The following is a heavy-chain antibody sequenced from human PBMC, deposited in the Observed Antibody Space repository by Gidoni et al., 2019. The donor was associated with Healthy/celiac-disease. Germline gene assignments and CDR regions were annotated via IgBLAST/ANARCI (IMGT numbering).Heavy chain of an antibody. CDR3: AKDYGSGSYHYGMDV. D-gene: IGHD3-10*01. CDR1: GFPFIRYG. V-gene: IGHV3-30*18. CDR2: KSYDGRNK. Sequence: QVQLVESGGGVVQPGRSLRLSCPASGFPFIRYGMNWVRQAPGKGLEWVAVKSYDGRNKYYADSVKGRFTISRDNSKNTLYLKMNSLRAEDTAVYYCAKDYGSGSYHYGMDVWGQGTTVTVSS. J-gene: IGHJ6*02.